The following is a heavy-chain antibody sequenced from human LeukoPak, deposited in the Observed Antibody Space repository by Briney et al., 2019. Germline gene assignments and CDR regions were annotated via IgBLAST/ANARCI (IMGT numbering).Heavy chain of an antibody. J-gene: IGHJ4*02. CDR2: ISSSGSTI. V-gene: IGHV3-48*01. CDR1: GFTFSSFS. D-gene: IGHD3-22*01. Sequence: PGGSLRLSRAASGFTFSSFSMNWVRQAPGKGLEWISYISSSGSTIWYADSVKGRFTISRDNGNNSMYLKMTSLRAEDTAVYFCAKAMRGYERSIDYWGQGTLVTVSS. CDR3: AKAMRGYERSIDY.